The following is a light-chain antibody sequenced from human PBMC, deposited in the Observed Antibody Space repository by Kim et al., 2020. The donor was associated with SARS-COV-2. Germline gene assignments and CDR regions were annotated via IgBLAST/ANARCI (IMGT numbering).Light chain of an antibody. CDR2: RDS. Sequence: SYELTQPLSVSVALGQTARITCGGNNIGSKNVHWYQQKPGQAPVLVIYRDSNRPSGIPERFSGSNSGNTATLTISGTQAMDEADYYCQAWDSSTEVFGTGTKVTVL. J-gene: IGLJ1*01. CDR1: NIGSKN. V-gene: IGLV3-9*01. CDR3: QAWDSSTEV.